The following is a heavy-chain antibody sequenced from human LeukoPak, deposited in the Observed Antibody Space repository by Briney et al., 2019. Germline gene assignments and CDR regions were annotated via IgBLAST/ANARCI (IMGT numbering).Heavy chain of an antibody. CDR1: GGSISSGGYY. CDR2: INHSGST. V-gene: IGHV4-39*07. J-gene: IGHJ4*02. CDR3: ARDLYSSGWGYFDY. Sequence: SETLSLTCTVSGGSISSGGYYWSWIRQPPGKGLEWIGEINHSGSTNYNPSLKSRVTISVDTSKNQFSLKLSSVTAADTAVYYCARDLYSSGWGYFDYWGQGTLVTVSS. D-gene: IGHD6-19*01.